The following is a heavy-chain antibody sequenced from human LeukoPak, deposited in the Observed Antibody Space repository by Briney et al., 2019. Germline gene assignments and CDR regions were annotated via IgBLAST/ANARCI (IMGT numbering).Heavy chain of an antibody. D-gene: IGHD5-24*01. Sequence: GGSLRLSCAASGLTFSSYWMSWVRQAPGKGLEWVANIRQDGSKEYYLDSVKGRFTISRDNAKNSLYLQMNSLRAEDTAVYYCARDRRWLQFYYFDYWGQGTLVTVSS. CDR1: GLTFSSYW. CDR3: ARDRRWLQFYYFDY. J-gene: IGHJ4*02. CDR2: IRQDGSKE. V-gene: IGHV3-7*01.